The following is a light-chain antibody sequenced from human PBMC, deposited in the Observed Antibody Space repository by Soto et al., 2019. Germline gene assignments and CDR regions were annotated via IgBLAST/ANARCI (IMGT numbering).Light chain of an antibody. CDR2: AAS. J-gene: IGKJ4*01. Sequence: IQLTPSPSSLSASVGDRVTITCRASQDISSYLGWYQQKPGKAPKLLIYAASTLQSGVPSRFSGSGSGTDFTLTINSLQPEDFATYFCQQLNNYPSTFGGGTKVDI. V-gene: IGKV1-9*01. CDR1: QDISSY. CDR3: QQLNNYPST.